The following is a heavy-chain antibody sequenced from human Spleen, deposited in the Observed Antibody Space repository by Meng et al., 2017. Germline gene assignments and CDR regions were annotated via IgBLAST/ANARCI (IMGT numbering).Heavy chain of an antibody. D-gene: IGHD4-11*01. CDR2: ISGSGGST. Sequence: GGSLRLSCAAAGFTFRDYYMSWVRQAPGKGLEWVSGISGSGGSTYYADSVKGRFTISRDNSKNTLYLQMNSLRAEDTAVYYCAILNTITDFDYWGQGALVTVSS. V-gene: IGHV3-23*01. CDR3: AILNTITDFDY. CDR1: GFTFRDYY. J-gene: IGHJ4*02.